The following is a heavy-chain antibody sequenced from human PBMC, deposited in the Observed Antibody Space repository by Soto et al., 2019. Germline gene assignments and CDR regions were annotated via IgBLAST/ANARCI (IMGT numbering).Heavy chain of an antibody. D-gene: IGHD1-1*01. CDR2: FDPEDGET. Sequence: ASVKVSCKVSGYTLTELSMHWVRQAPGKGLEWMGGFDPEDGETIYAQKFQGRVTMTEDTSTDTAYMELSSLRSEDTAVYYCATYNRDYYYYGMDVWGQGTTVTV. CDR1: GYTLTELS. CDR3: ATYNRDYYYYGMDV. V-gene: IGHV1-24*01. J-gene: IGHJ6*02.